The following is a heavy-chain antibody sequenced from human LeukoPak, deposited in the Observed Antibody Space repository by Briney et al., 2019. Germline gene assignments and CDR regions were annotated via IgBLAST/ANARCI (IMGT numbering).Heavy chain of an antibody. CDR2: ICYSGST. CDR1: GGSISSGGYS. V-gene: IGHV4-30-4*07. CDR3: ARVVQDWFDP. J-gene: IGHJ5*02. Sequence: SETLSLTCAVSGGSISSGGYSWSWIRQPPGKGLEWIGYICYSGSTYYNPSLKSRVTISVDTSKNQFSLKLSSVTAADTAVYYCARVVQDWFDPWGQGTLVTVSS.